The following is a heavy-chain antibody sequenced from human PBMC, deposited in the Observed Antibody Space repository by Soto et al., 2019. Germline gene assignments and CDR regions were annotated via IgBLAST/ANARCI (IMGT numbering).Heavy chain of an antibody. D-gene: IGHD3-22*01. V-gene: IGHV3-48*01. Sequence: EVQLVESGGGLVQPGGSLRLSCAASGFTFSSYTMNWVGQAPGKGLEWVSYISTSSTTIYYADSVKGRFTISRDNAKNSLYLQMNSLRAEDTAVYYCARGDSSGYGRVFDYWGQGNLVTVSS. CDR1: GFTFSSYT. J-gene: IGHJ4*02. CDR2: ISTSSTTI. CDR3: ARGDSSGYGRVFDY.